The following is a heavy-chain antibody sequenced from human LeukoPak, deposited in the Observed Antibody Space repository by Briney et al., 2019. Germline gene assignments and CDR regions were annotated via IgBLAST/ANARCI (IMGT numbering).Heavy chain of an antibody. CDR3: ARDYDFYTPYYYYGMDV. D-gene: IGHD3-3*01. J-gene: IGHJ6*02. Sequence: PSETLSLTCDVYGGSFSGYYWSWIRPPPGKGLEWIGEISHSGSRNYNPSLKSRVTISVDTSKNQFSLKLSSVTAADTAVYYCARDYDFYTPYYYYGMDVWGQGTTVTVSS. V-gene: IGHV4-34*01. CDR2: ISHSGSR. CDR1: GGSFSGYY.